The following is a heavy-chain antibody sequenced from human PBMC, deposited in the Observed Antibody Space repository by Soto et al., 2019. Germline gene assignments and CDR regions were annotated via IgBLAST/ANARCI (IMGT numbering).Heavy chain of an antibody. J-gene: IGHJ4*02. D-gene: IGHD6-13*01. CDR2: ISYDGSNK. V-gene: IGHV3-30*18. CDR1: GFTFSSYG. CDR3: AKDNGSWYPYFDY. Sequence: PMGSLSLSCAASGFTFSSYGMHLVRQAPGKGLEWVAVISYDGSNKYYADSVKGRFTISRDNSKNTLYLQMNSLRAEDTAVYYCAKDNGSWYPYFDYWGQGTLVTAPQ.